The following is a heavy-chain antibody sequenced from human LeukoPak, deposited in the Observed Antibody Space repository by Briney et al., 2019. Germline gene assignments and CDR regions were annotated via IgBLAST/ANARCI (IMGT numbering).Heavy chain of an antibody. Sequence: GGSLRLSCAASGFTFSSYSMNWVRQAPGKGLEWVSSISSSSSYIYYADSVKGRFTISRDNAKNSLYLQMKSLRAEDTAVYYCARATILRYSPGPWDVWGQGTTVTVSS. V-gene: IGHV3-21*01. CDR3: ARATILRYSPGPWDV. CDR2: ISSSSSYI. CDR1: GFTFSSYS. J-gene: IGHJ6*02. D-gene: IGHD3-9*01.